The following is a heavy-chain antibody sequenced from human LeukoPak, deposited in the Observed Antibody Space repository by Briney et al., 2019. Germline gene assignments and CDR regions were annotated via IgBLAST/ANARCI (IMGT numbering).Heavy chain of an antibody. Sequence: SETLSLTCTVSGGSISSYFWSWVRQPPGKGLEWIGYIYYSGSTKHNPSLKSRVTISLDTSKNQFSLKLSSVTAADTAVYYCARGESDYYDSSGYYPPYYYYMDVWGKGTTVTVSS. J-gene: IGHJ6*03. CDR3: ARGESDYYDSSGYYPPYYYYMDV. CDR2: IYYSGST. CDR1: GGSISSYF. V-gene: IGHV4-59*01. D-gene: IGHD3-22*01.